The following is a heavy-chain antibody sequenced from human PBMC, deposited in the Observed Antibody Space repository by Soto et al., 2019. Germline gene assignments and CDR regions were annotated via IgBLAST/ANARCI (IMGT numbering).Heavy chain of an antibody. CDR3: ARADIVVCPYMRI. CDR1: GLTYSPAR. J-gene: IGHJ6*02. D-gene: IGHD2-21*01. V-gene: IGHV3-74*01. Sequence: PGGSLRLSYEVSGLTYSPARMHSVRQAPGKGLVWHSSINSDGSVTNYADSVKGRSTISRDSAEKTLYLQINSLLADATEVYYCARADIVVCPYMRIWGQGTTVTVS. CDR2: INSDGSVT.